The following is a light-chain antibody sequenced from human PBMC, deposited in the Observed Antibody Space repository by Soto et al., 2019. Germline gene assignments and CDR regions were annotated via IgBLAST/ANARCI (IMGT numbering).Light chain of an antibody. CDR3: ATWDTTLSAGV. Sequence: QSVLTQPPSVSAPPGQGVTITCSGSSSNIESNFVSWYQQLLGTPPKILIYDNNKRASGLPDRFFASQSGTSATLDITGLQTGDEADYYCATWDTTLSAGVFGGGTKLTVL. CDR2: DNN. J-gene: IGLJ2*01. V-gene: IGLV1-51*01. CDR1: SSNIESNF.